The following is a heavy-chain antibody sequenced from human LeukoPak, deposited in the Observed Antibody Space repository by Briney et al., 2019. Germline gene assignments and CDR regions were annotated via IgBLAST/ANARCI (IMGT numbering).Heavy chain of an antibody. CDR3: ARVASSGYYYFSDY. J-gene: IGHJ4*02. CDR2: ISWNSGSI. Sequence: PGGSLRLSXAASGFTFDDYAMHWVRQAPGKGLEWVSGISWNSGSIGYADSVKGRFTISRDNAKNSLYLQMNSLRAEDTAVYYCARVASSGYYYFSDYWGQGTQVTVSS. V-gene: IGHV3-9*01. D-gene: IGHD3-22*01. CDR1: GFTFDDYA.